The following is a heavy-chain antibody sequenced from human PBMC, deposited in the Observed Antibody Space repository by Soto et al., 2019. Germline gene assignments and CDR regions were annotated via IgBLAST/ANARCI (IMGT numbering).Heavy chain of an antibody. D-gene: IGHD1-26*01. J-gene: IGHJ3*02. Sequence: QVQLQESGPGLVKPSETLSLTCTVSGGSISSYYWSWIRQPAGKGLEWIGRIYTSGSTNYNPSLKSRVTMSVDTSKNQFSMKLRSVAAADTAVYYCARDRNFVYSGSYQAAFEIWGKGTMVTVSS. V-gene: IGHV4-4*07. CDR1: GGSISSYY. CDR3: ARDRNFVYSGSYQAAFEI. CDR2: IYTSGST.